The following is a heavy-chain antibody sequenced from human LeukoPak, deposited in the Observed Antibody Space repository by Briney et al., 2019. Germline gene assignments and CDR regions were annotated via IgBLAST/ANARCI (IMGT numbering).Heavy chain of an antibody. D-gene: IGHD6-13*01. CDR2: IVVGSGNT. CDR1: GFTFTSSA. Sequence: GASVKVSCKASGFTFTSSAMQWVRQARGQRLEWIGWIVVGSGNTNYAQKFQERVTITRDMSTSTAYMELSSLRSDDTAVYYCAAGLGAAAGLYYYYYMDVWGKGTTVTVSS. J-gene: IGHJ6*03. CDR3: AAGLGAAAGLYYYYYMDV. V-gene: IGHV1-58*02.